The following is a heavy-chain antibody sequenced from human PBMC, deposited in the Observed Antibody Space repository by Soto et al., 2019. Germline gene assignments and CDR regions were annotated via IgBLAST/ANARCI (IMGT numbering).Heavy chain of an antibody. D-gene: IGHD3-3*01. CDR1: GFTFSSYG. CDR3: AKDLGWLRQIMDYYGMDV. Sequence: LRLSCAASGFTFSSYGMHWVRQAPGKGLEWVAVISYDGSNKYYADSVKGRFTISRDNSKNTLYLQMNSLRAEDTAVYYCAKDLGWLRQIMDYYGMDVWGQGTTVTVSS. CDR2: ISYDGSNK. J-gene: IGHJ6*02. V-gene: IGHV3-30*18.